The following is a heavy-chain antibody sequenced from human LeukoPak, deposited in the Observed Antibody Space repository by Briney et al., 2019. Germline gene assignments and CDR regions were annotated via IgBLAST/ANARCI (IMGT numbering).Heavy chain of an antibody. CDR3: ARSAFCQSTGYYCDS. CDR2: IKTDGGSI. V-gene: IGHV3-74*01. CDR1: GFTLSRYW. Sequence: GGSLRLSCAASGFTLSRYWMHWVRQAPGTGLVWVSRIKTDGGSINYADSVKGRFTISRDNAKNTLYLQMNSLRAEDTAVYYCARSAFCQSTGYYCDSWGQGTLVTVSS. D-gene: IGHD3-22*01. J-gene: IGHJ5*01.